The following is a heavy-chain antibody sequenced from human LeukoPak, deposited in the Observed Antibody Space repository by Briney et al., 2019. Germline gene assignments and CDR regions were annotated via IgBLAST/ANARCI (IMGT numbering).Heavy chain of an antibody. CDR2: ISSSSSYI. V-gene: IGHV3-21*01. J-gene: IGHJ6*04. Sequence: EGSLRLSCAASGFTFSSYSMNWVRQAPGKGLEWVSSISSSSSYIYYADSVKGRFTISRDNAKNSLYLQMNSLRAEDTAVYYCAELGITMIGGVWGKGTTVTISS. D-gene: IGHD3-10*02. CDR1: GFTFSSYS. CDR3: AELGITMIGGV.